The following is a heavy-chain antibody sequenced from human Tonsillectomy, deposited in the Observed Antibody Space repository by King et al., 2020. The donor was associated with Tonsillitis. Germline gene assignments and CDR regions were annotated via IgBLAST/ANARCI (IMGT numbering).Heavy chain of an antibody. J-gene: IGHJ5*02. D-gene: IGHD3-3*02. CDR1: GGSISSGTYY. Sequence: HVQLQESGPGLVKPSKTLSLTCTVSGGSISSGTYYWSWIRQPAGKGLEWIGRIYSSRSTNYNPSLKSRVSMSVDTSKSQFSLKLSSVTAADTAVYYCAREYYQFVFDPWGQGTLVTVSS. CDR2: IYSSRST. V-gene: IGHV4-61*02. CDR3: AREYYQFVFDP.